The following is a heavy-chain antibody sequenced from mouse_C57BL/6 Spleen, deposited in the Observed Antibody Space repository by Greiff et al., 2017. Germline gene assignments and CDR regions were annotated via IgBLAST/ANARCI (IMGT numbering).Heavy chain of an antibody. CDR3: TTKEAAQAHYNFDY. V-gene: IGHV14-1*01. CDR1: GFNIKDYY. CDR2: IDPEDGDT. D-gene: IGHD3-2*02. J-gene: IGHJ2*01. Sequence: VQLKQSGAELVRPGASVKLSCTASGFNIKDYYMRWVKQRPEQGLLWIGSIDPEDGDTEYAPKLQGKATMTADTSSNTAYLQLSSLTSEDTAVNYRTTKEAAQAHYNFDYWGQGTTLTVSS.